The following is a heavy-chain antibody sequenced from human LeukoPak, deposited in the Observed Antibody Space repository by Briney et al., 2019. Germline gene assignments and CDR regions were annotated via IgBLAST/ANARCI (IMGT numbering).Heavy chain of an antibody. J-gene: IGHJ6*03. CDR2: IKQDGSEK. D-gene: IGHD3-16*01. CDR3: ARDRGQPILRYYYMDV. V-gene: IGHV3-7*01. CDR1: GFTFSSYA. Sequence: GGSLRLSCAASGFTFSSYAMSWVRQAPGKGLEWVANIKQDGSEKYYVDSVKGRFTISRDNAKNSLYLQMNSLRAEDTAVYYCARDRGQPILRYYYMDVWGKGTTVTVSS.